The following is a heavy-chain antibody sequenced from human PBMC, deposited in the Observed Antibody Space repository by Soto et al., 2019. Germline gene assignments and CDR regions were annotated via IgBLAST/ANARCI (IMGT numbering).Heavy chain of an antibody. V-gene: IGHV1-69*01. Sequence: QVQLVQSGAEVKKLGSSVKVSCKASGGTFSSYAISWVRQAPGQGLEWMGGIIPIFGTANYAQKFQGRVTITADESTSTAYMELSSLRSEDTAVYYCARVQVDIVATIPGFDYYYGMDVWGQGTTVTVSS. CDR1: GGTFSSYA. CDR3: ARVQVDIVATIPGFDYYYGMDV. D-gene: IGHD5-12*01. CDR2: IIPIFGTA. J-gene: IGHJ6*02.